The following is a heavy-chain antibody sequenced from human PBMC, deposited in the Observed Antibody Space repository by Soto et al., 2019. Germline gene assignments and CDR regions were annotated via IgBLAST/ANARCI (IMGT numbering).Heavy chain of an antibody. V-gene: IGHV1-69*01. Sequence: QVQLVQSGAEVKKPGSSVKVSCKASGGTFSSSAISWVRQAPGQGLEWMGGIIPIFGTANYAKKFQGRVTITAGESTRPAYMGLSSLRSDATAVYYCARSPYYYDHSSYSTSNFDYWGQGTLVTVSS. CDR1: GGTFSSSA. J-gene: IGHJ4*02. CDR3: ARSPYYYDHSSYSTSNFDY. D-gene: IGHD3-22*01. CDR2: IIPIFGTA.